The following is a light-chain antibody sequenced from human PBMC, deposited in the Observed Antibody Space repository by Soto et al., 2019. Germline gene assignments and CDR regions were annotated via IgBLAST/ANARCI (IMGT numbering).Light chain of an antibody. Sequence: DIQMTQSPSSLSASVGDRVTITCRASQSISSYLNWYQQKPGKAPKLLIYKASSLESGVPSRFSGSGSGTEFTLTISSLQPDDFAVYYCQQYGSSGTFGQGTKVDIK. J-gene: IGKJ1*01. V-gene: IGKV1-5*03. CDR1: QSISSY. CDR3: QQYGSSGT. CDR2: KAS.